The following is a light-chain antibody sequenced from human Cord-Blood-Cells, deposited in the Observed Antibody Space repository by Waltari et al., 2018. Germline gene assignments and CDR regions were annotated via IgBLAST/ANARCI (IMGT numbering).Light chain of an antibody. CDR2: EVS. V-gene: IGLV2-14*01. CDR3: SSYTSSSTLV. CDR1: SSDVGGYNY. J-gene: IGLJ2*01. Sequence: QSALTQPASVSGSPGQSITISCTGTSSDVGGYNYVSWYQQHPGKAPKLMLYEVSNRPSGVSNRFSGSKSGNPASLTISGLQAEDEADYYCSSYTSSSTLVFGGGTKLTVL.